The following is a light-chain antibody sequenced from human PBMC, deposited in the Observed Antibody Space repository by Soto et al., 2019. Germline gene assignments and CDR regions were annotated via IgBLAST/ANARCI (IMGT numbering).Light chain of an antibody. Sequence: QSALTQPASVSGSPGQSITISCTGTSSDVGNYNLVSWYQQYPGKAPKLMIYEVSNRPSGVSNRFSGSKSGNTASLTISGLQAEDEADYYCSSYTSSSTLVFGGGTQLTVL. CDR1: SSDVGNYNL. V-gene: IGLV2-14*02. J-gene: IGLJ2*01. CDR2: EVS. CDR3: SSYTSSSTLV.